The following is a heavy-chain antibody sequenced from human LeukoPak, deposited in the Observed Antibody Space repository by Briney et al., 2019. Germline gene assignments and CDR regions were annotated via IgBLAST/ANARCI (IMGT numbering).Heavy chain of an antibody. CDR1: GGSFSGYY. CDR2: INHSGST. D-gene: IGHD3-9*01. CDR3: ARVGLRYFARRFDY. V-gene: IGHV4-34*01. J-gene: IGHJ4*02. Sequence: SETLSLTCAVYGGSFSGYYWSWIRQPPGKGLEWIGEINHSGSTNYNPSLKSRVTISVDTSKNQFSLKLSSVTAADTAVYYCARVGLRYFARRFDYWGQGTLVTVSS.